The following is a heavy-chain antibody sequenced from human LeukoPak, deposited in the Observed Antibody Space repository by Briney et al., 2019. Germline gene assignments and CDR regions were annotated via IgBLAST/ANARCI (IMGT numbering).Heavy chain of an antibody. CDR1: GGSISSGGSY. D-gene: IGHD2-15*01. Sequence: SETLSLTCTVSGGSISSGGSYWGWIRQPPGRGLEWIGSIYYSGITYYNPSLKSRVTISVDTSKNQFSLRLSSVTAADTAVYFCSRRDCSQGSCLYWYFDLWGRGTLLTVSS. J-gene: IGHJ2*01. CDR3: SRRDCSQGSCLYWYFDL. CDR2: IYYSGIT. V-gene: IGHV4-39*07.